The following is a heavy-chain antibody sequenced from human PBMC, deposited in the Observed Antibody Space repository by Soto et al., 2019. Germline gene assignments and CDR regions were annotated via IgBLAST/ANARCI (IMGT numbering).Heavy chain of an antibody. V-gene: IGHV1-69*01. J-gene: IGHJ5*02. Sequence: VQLVQSGAEVKKPGSSVKVSCKASGGTFRSNGISWVRQAPGQGLEWLGGSIPIVHTASYAQTFRGRVTITADESTTTAYMELSSLRSEDTAVYYCAMITMIHSFDPWGQGTLVTVSS. D-gene: IGHD3-22*01. CDR3: AMITMIHSFDP. CDR2: SIPIVHTA. CDR1: GGTFRSNG.